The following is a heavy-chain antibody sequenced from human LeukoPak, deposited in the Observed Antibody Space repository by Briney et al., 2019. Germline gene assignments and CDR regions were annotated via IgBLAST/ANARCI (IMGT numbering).Heavy chain of an antibody. J-gene: IGHJ6*02. CDR1: GYTFTSYG. Sequence: ASVKVSCKASGYTFTSYGISWVRQAPGQGLEWMGWISAYNGNTNYAQKLQGRVTMTTDTSTSTAYMELRSLRSDDTAVYYCARFLPYDILTGSWGYYYYGMDVWGQGTTVTVSS. CDR3: ARFLPYDILTGSWGYYYYGMDV. D-gene: IGHD3-9*01. V-gene: IGHV1-18*01. CDR2: ISAYNGNT.